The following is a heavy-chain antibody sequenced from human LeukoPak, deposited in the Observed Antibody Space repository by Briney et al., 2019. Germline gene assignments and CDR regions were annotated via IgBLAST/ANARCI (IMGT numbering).Heavy chain of an antibody. J-gene: IGHJ4*02. Sequence: SQTLSLTCAISGDSVSSNSAAWNWIRQSPSRGLEWLGRTYYRSKWYNDYAVSVKSRIAINPDTSKNQFSLQLNSVTPEDTAVYYCAGEPIRDYYDSSGYYFLFDYWGQGTLVTVSS. CDR2: TYYRSKWYN. CDR1: GDSVSSNSAA. D-gene: IGHD3-22*01. V-gene: IGHV6-1*01. CDR3: AGEPIRDYYDSSGYYFLFDY.